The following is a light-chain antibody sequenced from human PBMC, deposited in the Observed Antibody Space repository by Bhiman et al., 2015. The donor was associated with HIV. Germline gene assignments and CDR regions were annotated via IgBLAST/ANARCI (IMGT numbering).Light chain of an antibody. CDR3: NSYTTSSTYV. J-gene: IGLJ1*01. Sequence: QSALTQPPSASGSPGQSVTISCTGTSSDVGAYNYVSWYQQRPGEVPKLMISEVSQRPSGVPDRFSGSKSGNTASLTVSGLQAEDEADYYCNSYTTSSTYVFGTGTKVTVL. CDR2: EVS. V-gene: IGLV2-8*01. CDR1: SSDVGAYNY.